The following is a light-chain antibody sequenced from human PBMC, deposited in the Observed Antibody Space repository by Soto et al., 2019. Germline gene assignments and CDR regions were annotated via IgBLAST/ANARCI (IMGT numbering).Light chain of an antibody. J-gene: IGKJ1*01. CDR2: AAS. CDR1: QGISNW. CDR3: QQAHSSPRT. V-gene: IGKV1D-12*01. Sequence: MRVTQAPCAFSASVGDRVTITCLASQGISNWLAWYQQKPGKAPNLLIYAASSLQSGVPPRFSGSGSGTDFTLTISRLQPEDFATYYCQQAHSSPRTCGPGTNVDIK.